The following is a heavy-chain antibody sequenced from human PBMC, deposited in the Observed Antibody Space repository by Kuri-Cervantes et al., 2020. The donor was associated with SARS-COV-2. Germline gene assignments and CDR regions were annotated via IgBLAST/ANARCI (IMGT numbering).Heavy chain of an antibody. CDR3: AKDPWAVVVSGAFDT. Sequence: GESLKISCAASGFTFSSYWMHWVRQAPGKGLEWVSTINYNAESTYHADSVKGRFAISRDNSQNTLFLQMDNLRAEDTATYYCAKDPWAVVVSGAFDTWGQGTMVTVSS. CDR1: GFTFSSYW. V-gene: IGHV3-23*01. D-gene: IGHD3-22*01. J-gene: IGHJ3*02. CDR2: INYNAEST.